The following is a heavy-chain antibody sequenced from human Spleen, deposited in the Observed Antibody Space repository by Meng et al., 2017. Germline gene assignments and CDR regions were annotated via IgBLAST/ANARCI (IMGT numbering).Heavy chain of an antibody. CDR3: ARGSMTGAGDFEY. CDR1: GDSISSSYW. V-gene: IGHV4-4*02. Sequence: QVLVQESGPGLVKPSGTLSLTCAVSGDSISSSYWWSWVRQPPGKGLEWIGEVYHSGNTNSNPSLKSRVTMSVDKSKNQFSLQLTSVTAADTGFYYCARGSMTGAGDFEYWGQGILVTVSS. D-gene: IGHD6-13*01. J-gene: IGHJ4*02. CDR2: VYHSGNT.